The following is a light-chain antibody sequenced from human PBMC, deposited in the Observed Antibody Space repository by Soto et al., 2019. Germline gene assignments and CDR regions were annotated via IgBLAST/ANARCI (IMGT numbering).Light chain of an antibody. Sequence: QSALTQPASVSASPGQSIAISCSGTSSDVDAYDYVSWYQHHPGKAPKLIIYEVTYRPSGVSNRFSASKSGNTASLTISGLQAEDETDYYCSSYTRSSTYVFGTGTKLTVL. CDR3: SSYTRSSTYV. CDR2: EVT. V-gene: IGLV2-14*01. J-gene: IGLJ1*01. CDR1: SSDVDAYDY.